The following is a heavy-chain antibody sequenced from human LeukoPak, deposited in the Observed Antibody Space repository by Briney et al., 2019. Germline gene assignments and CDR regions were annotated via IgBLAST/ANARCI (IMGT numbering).Heavy chain of an antibody. J-gene: IGHJ4*02. V-gene: IGHV1-2*06. CDR1: GYTLTGYF. Sequence: ASVKVSCKASGYTLTGYFIHWVRQAPGQGLEWMGRINPNSGGTNYEQKFQGRVTMTRDTSISTAYMELSRLISDDTAVYYCARAPPGLYDNSWAFESWGQGTLVTVSS. CDR2: INPNSGGT. D-gene: IGHD6-13*01. CDR3: ARAPPGLYDNSWAFES.